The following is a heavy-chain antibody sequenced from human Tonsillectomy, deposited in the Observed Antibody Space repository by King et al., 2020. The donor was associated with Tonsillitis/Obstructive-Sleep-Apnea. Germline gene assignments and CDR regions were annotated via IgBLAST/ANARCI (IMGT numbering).Heavy chain of an antibody. V-gene: IGHV3-23*04. CDR2: ISGSGGST. J-gene: IGHJ4*02. Sequence: VQLVESGGGLVQPGESLRLSCAASGFTFTSYAMSWVRQAPGKGLEWVSTISGSGGSTFYADSVKGRFTISRDNSKNTPYLQMNSLRADDTAVYYCAKGQGGGYYYTSVHSLDYWGQGTLVTVSS. CDR3: AKGQGGGYYYTSVHSLDY. D-gene: IGHD3-22*01. CDR1: GFTFTSYA.